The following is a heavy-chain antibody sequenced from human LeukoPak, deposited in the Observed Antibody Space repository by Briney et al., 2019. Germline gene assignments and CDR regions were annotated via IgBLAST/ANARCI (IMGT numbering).Heavy chain of an antibody. Sequence: GGSLRLSCAASGFTFSSYSMNWVRQAPGKGLEWVSSISSSSSCIYYADSVKGRFTISRDNAKNSLYLQMNSLRAEDTAVYYCTTEPPSGSWHRAFDIWGQGTMVTVSS. CDR1: GFTFSSYS. D-gene: IGHD1-26*01. CDR3: TTEPPSGSWHRAFDI. J-gene: IGHJ3*02. V-gene: IGHV3-21*03. CDR2: ISSSSSCI.